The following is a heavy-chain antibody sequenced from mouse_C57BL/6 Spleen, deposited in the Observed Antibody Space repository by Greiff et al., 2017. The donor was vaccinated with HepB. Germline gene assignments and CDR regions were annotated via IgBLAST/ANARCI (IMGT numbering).Heavy chain of an antibody. CDR1: GFTFSSYT. V-gene: IGHV5-9*01. CDR3: ARPLTGTSYAMDY. J-gene: IGHJ4*01. Sequence: EVHLVESGGGLVKPGGSLKLSCAASGFTFSSYTMSWVRQTPEKRLEWVATISGGGGNTYYPDSVKGRFTISRDNAKNTLYLQMSSLRSEDTALYYCARPLTGTSYAMDYWGQGTSVTVSS. CDR2: ISGGGGNT. D-gene: IGHD4-1*01.